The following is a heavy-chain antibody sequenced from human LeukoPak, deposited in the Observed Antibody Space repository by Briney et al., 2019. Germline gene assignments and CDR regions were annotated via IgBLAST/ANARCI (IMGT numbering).Heavy chain of an antibody. D-gene: IGHD6-13*01. CDR2: ISPDSNYK. Sequence: GGSLRLSCAASGFTFSTYSMNWLRLAPGKGLEWVSSISPDSNYKYYVDSVKGRFTISRDNAKSSLYLQMNSLRAEDTAVYYCAKGQQLQDDAFDIWGQGTMVTVSS. V-gene: IGHV3-21*01. J-gene: IGHJ3*02. CDR1: GFTFSTYS. CDR3: AKGQQLQDDAFDI.